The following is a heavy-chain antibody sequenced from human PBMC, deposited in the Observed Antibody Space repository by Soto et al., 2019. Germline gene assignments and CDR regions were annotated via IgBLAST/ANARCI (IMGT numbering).Heavy chain of an antibody. CDR1: GFTFSTYD. CDR2: VGTSGDT. J-gene: IGHJ4*02. CDR3: TRSTPGGWYGY. Sequence: VGSLRLSCAASGFTFSTYDMHWVRQATGKGLEWVSSVGTSGDTYYAASVMGRFTISRDNANNSLYLQMNSLRAGDTAVYYCTRSTPGGWYGYWGQGTLVTVSS. V-gene: IGHV3-13*04. D-gene: IGHD6-19*01.